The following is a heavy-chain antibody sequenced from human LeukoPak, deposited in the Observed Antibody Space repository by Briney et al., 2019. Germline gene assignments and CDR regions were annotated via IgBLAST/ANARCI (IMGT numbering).Heavy chain of an antibody. Sequence: PGRSLRLSCAASGFTFSSYGMHWVRQAPGKGLEWVAVIWYDGSNKYYADSVKGRFTISRDNSKNTLYLQMNSLRAEDTAVYYCARDRKVYGSAYNFDYWGQGTLVTVSS. CDR2: IWYDGSNK. D-gene: IGHD3-10*01. CDR1: GFTFSSYG. CDR3: ARDRKVYGSAYNFDY. V-gene: IGHV3-33*01. J-gene: IGHJ4*02.